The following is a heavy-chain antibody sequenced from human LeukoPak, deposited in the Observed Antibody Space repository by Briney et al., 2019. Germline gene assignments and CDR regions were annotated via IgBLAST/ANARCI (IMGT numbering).Heavy chain of an antibody. Sequence: ASVKVSCKASGYTFTGYYMHWVRQAPGQGLEWMGWINPNSGGTSYAQKFQGRVTMTRDTSISTAYMELSRLRSDDTAVYYCARDPDYYDILTGYYSPAPPFDYWGQGTLVTVSS. J-gene: IGHJ4*02. CDR3: ARDPDYYDILTGYYSPAPPFDY. CDR1: GYTFTGYY. V-gene: IGHV1-2*02. D-gene: IGHD3-9*01. CDR2: INPNSGGT.